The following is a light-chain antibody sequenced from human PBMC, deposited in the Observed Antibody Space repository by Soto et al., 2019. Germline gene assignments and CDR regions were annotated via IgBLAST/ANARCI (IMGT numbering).Light chain of an antibody. V-gene: IGLV2-14*01. J-gene: IGLJ1*01. Sequence: QSALTQPASVSGSHGQSITISCTGTSSDVGGYNYVSWHQQHPGKAPKLMIFEVSYRPSGVSDRFSGSKSGNTASLTISGLQADDEADYYCSSNTRSSLYVFGTGTKVTVL. CDR1: SSDVGGYNY. CDR3: SSNTRSSLYV. CDR2: EVS.